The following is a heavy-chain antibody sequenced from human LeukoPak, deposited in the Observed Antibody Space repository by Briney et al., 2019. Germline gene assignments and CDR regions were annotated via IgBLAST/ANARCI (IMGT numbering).Heavy chain of an antibody. CDR1: GGSISSGDYY. Sequence: PSQTLSLTCTVSGGSISSGDYYWSWIRQPPGKGLEWIGYIYYSGSTYYNPSLKSRVTISADTPKNQFSLRMSSVTAADTAVYYCASGYSSGWYDYWGQGTLVTVSS. CDR3: ASGYSSGWYDY. V-gene: IGHV4-30-4*01. D-gene: IGHD6-19*01. CDR2: IYYSGST. J-gene: IGHJ4*02.